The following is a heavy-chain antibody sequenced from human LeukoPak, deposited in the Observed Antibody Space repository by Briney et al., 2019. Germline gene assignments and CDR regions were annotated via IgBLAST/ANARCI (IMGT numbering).Heavy chain of an antibody. CDR2: IIPILGIA. J-gene: IGHJ4*02. D-gene: IGHD5-12*01. V-gene: IGHV1-69*04. Sequence: ASAKVSCKASGGTFSSYAISWVRQAPGQGLEWMGRIIPILGIANYAQKFQGRVTITADKSTSTAYMELSSLRSEDTAVYYCARDPLGMATTRGDDYWGQGTLVTVSS. CDR1: GGTFSSYA. CDR3: ARDPLGMATTRGDDY.